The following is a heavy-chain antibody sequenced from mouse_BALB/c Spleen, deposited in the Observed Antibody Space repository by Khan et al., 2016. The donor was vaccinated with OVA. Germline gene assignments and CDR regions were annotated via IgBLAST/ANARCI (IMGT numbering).Heavy chain of an antibody. V-gene: IGHV1S29*02. CDR1: GYTFTDYN. CDR2: IFPNTGDT. D-gene: IGHD6-1*01. Sequence: VQLQQSGPELVKPGASVKISCKASGYTFTDYNMDWVRQSQGETLEWMGDIFPNTGDTGYNQKFKSKATLTVDSSSSEAYMETRILTHDDSAVSFCARARFVSFAFWGQGTLITVSA. CDR3: ARARFVSFAF. J-gene: IGHJ3*01.